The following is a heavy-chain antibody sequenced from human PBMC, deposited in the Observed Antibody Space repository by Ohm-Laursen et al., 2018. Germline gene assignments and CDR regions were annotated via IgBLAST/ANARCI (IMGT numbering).Heavy chain of an antibody. D-gene: IGHD6-6*01. J-gene: IGHJ4*02. Sequence: SDTLSLTCPVSGGSISSSYWSWIRQPPGKGLEWIGYIYSSGGTNYNPSLKSRVTISVDTSKNQFSLKLSSVTAADTAVYYCARENSSTFDYWGQGTLVTVSS. V-gene: IGHV4-59*12. CDR2: IYSSGGT. CDR1: GGSISSSY. CDR3: ARENSSTFDY.